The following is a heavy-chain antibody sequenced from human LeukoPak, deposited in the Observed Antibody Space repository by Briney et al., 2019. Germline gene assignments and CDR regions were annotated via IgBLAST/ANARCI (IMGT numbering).Heavy chain of an antibody. CDR2: INPNSGGT. J-gene: IGHJ5*02. V-gene: IGHV1-2*02. CDR3: ARDLFIAARPFGRNWFDP. CDR1: GYTFTGYY. D-gene: IGHD6-6*01. Sequence: ASVKVSCKASGYTFTGYYMHWVRQAPGQGLEWMGWINPNSGGTNYAQKFQGRVTMTRDTSISTAYMELSRLRSDDTAVYYCARDLFIAARPFGRNWFDPWGQGTLVTVSS.